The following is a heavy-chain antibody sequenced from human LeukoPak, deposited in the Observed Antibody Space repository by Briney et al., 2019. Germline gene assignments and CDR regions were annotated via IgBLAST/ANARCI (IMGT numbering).Heavy chain of an antibody. D-gene: IGHD5-18*01. CDR1: GYTFTSYG. Sequence: ASVKVSCKASGYTFTSYGISWVRQAPGQGLEWMGWINPNSGGTNYAQKFQGRVTMTRDTSISTAYMELSRLRSDDTAVYYCARARSGYSYGHDAFDIWGQGTMVTVSS. CDR3: ARARSGYSYGHDAFDI. V-gene: IGHV1-2*02. J-gene: IGHJ3*02. CDR2: INPNSGGT.